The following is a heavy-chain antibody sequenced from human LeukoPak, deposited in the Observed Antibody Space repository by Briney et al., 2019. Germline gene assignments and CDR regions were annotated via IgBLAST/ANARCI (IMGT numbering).Heavy chain of an antibody. CDR3: GRGAYSGYEFDC. Sequence: GESLKISCRASGXGFSTSWIGWVRQMPGKGLEWMGVIYPGDSDTRYSPSFQGQVTFSADKSISTAYLQWSSLEASDTAMYFCGRGAYSGYEFDCWGQGTLVTVSS. V-gene: IGHV5-51*01. CDR1: GXGFSTSW. D-gene: IGHD5-12*01. J-gene: IGHJ4*02. CDR2: IYPGDSDT.